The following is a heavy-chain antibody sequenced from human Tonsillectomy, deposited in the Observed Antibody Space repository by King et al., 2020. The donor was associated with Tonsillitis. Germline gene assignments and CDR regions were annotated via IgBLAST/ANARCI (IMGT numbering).Heavy chain of an antibody. J-gene: IGHJ6*02. D-gene: IGHD1-26*01. CDR1: GFTFRSYS. V-gene: IGHV3-48*02. CDR3: ARDWRRRSGRYYYYYGMDV. CDR2: ISSSSSTL. Sequence: VQLVESGGGLVQPGGSLRLSCAASGFTFRSYSMNWVRQAPGKGLEWVSYISSSSSTLNYADSVKGRVTISRNNAKNSLYLKMNSRRDEDTAVYYCARDWRRRSGRYYYYYGMDVWGQGTTVTVSS.